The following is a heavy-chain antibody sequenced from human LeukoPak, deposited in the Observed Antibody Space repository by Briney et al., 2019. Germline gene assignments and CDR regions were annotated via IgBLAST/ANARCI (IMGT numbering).Heavy chain of an antibody. CDR2: ISGSGAGT. D-gene: IGHD1-7*01. J-gene: IGHJ4*02. Sequence: GGSLRLSCAASGFTFSGYAMNWVRQAPGKGLEWVSGISGSGAGTYYADSVKGRFTISRDNAKHTLYLQMNSLRAEDTAVYYCATAGNYRFDYWGQGTLVTVSS. CDR1: GFTFSGYA. CDR3: ATAGNYRFDY. V-gene: IGHV3-23*01.